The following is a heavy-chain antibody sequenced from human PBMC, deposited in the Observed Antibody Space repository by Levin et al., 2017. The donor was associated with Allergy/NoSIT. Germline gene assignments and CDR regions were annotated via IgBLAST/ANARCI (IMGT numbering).Heavy chain of an antibody. CDR1: GSSFTSYW. Sequence: GGSLRLSCKVSGSSFTSYWIGWVRQMPGKGLEWMGVIYPGDSDTRYSPSFQGQVTISVDKSINTAYLQWSSLKASDTAMYYCARGSGSTPKLRFDPWGQGTLVTVSS. V-gene: IGHV5-51*01. J-gene: IGHJ5*02. CDR3: ARGSGSTPKLRFDP. CDR2: IYPGDSDT. D-gene: IGHD2-15*01.